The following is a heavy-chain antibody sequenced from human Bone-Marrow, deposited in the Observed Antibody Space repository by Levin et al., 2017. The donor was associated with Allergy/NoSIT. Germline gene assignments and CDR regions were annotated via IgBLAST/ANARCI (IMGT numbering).Heavy chain of an antibody. V-gene: IGHV4-4*07. CDR3: ARALGAPIDWFDS. D-gene: IGHD1-26*01. CDR2: IYISGST. Sequence: PSETLSLTCTVSGGSISSYHWSWIRQPAGKGLEWIGRIYISGSTKYNPSLKSRVTMSVDTSQNQFSLKLTSVTAADTAVYYCARALGAPIDWFDSWGQGTLVTVSS. CDR1: GGSISSYH. J-gene: IGHJ5*01.